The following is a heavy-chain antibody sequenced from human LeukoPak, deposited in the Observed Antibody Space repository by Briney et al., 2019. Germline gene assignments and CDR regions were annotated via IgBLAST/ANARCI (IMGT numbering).Heavy chain of an antibody. V-gene: IGHV4-34*01. J-gene: IGHJ4*02. Sequence: SETLSLTCAVYGGSFSGYYWSWIRQPPGKGLEWIGEINHSGSTNYNPSLKSRVTISVDTSKNQLSLKLSSVTAADTAVYYCARGIYFDYWGQGTLVTVSS. CDR1: GGSFSGYY. CDR3: ARGIYFDY. CDR2: INHSGST.